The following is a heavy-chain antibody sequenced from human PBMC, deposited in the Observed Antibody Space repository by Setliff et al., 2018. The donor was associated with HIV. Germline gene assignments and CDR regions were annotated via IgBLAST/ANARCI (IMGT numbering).Heavy chain of an antibody. D-gene: IGHD6-13*01. CDR2: IYDSGST. CDR3: TTIPRGYTSNWYSASFD. J-gene: IGHJ4*02. CDR1: GYSISSAYY. Sequence: ETLSLTCAVSGYSISSAYYWGWIRQPPGKGLESIGSIYDSGSTHNNPSLKSRVTISVDTSKNHLSLKLSSVTAADTAVYYCTTIPRGYTSNWYSASFDWGQGTLVTVSS. V-gene: IGHV4-38-2*01.